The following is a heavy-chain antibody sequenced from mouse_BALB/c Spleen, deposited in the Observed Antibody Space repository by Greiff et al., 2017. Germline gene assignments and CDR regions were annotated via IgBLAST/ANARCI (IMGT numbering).Heavy chain of an antibody. CDR3: ARHDGFDY. CDR2: ISSGSSTI. Sequence: EVMLVESGGGLVQPGGSRKLSCAASGFTFSSFGMHWVRQAPEKGLEWVAYISSGSSTIYYADTVKGRFTISRDNPKNTLFLQMTSLRSEDTAMYYCARHDGFDYWGQGTTLTVSS. D-gene: IGHD2-12*01. CDR1: GFTFSSFG. J-gene: IGHJ2*01. V-gene: IGHV5-17*02.